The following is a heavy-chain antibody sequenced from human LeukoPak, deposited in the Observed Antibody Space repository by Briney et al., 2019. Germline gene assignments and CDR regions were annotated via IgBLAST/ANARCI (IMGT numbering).Heavy chain of an antibody. J-gene: IGHJ4*02. CDR2: ISSSGSTI. CDR3: AKELHVTRDIVVVVAATPLDY. Sequence: PGGSLRLSCAASGFTFSSYEMNWVRQAPGKGLEWVSYISSSGSTIYYADSVKGRFTTSRDNAKNSLYLQMNSLRAEDTAVYYCAKELHVTRDIVVVVAATPLDYWGQGTLVTVSS. V-gene: IGHV3-48*03. CDR1: GFTFSSYE. D-gene: IGHD2-15*01.